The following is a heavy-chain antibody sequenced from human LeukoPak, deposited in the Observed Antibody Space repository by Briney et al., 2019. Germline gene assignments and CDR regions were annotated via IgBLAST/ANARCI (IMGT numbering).Heavy chain of an antibody. Sequence: GGSLRLSCAASGFTVSSNYMSWVRQAPGKGLEWVANIKQDGREKYYVDSVKGRFTISRDNAKNSLYLQMNSLRAEDTAVYYCGTTVTTGRRYWGQGTLVTVSS. CDR3: GTTVTTGRRY. D-gene: IGHD4-17*01. CDR1: GFTVSSNY. J-gene: IGHJ4*02. CDR2: IKQDGREK. V-gene: IGHV3-7*01.